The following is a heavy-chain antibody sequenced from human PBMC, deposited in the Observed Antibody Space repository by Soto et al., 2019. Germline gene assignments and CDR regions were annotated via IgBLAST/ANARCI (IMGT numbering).Heavy chain of an antibody. Sequence: QVQLQESGPGLVKPSGTLSLTCAVSGGSIRSSNWWSWVRQPPGKGLEWIGEIYHSGITNYNPSLKSRVTISVDKSKNQFARKLSSVTAADTAVYYGAGIDYSNPTTQPIFDYWGQGTLVTVSS. V-gene: IGHV4-4*02. CDR3: AGIDYSNPTTQPIFDY. J-gene: IGHJ4*02. CDR1: GGSIRSSNW. CDR2: IYHSGIT. D-gene: IGHD4-4*01.